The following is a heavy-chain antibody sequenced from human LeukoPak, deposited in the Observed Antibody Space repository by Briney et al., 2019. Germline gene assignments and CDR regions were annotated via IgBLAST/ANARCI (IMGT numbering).Heavy chain of an antibody. Sequence: KPSETLSLTCTVSGGSISSYYWSWIRQPPGKGLEWIGYIYYSGSTNYNPSLKSRVTISVDTSKNQFSLKLSSVTAADTAVYYCARVMWYYDSSGYYYYFDYWGQGTLVTVSS. CDR2: IYYSGST. D-gene: IGHD3-22*01. J-gene: IGHJ4*02. CDR1: GGSISSYY. V-gene: IGHV4-59*01. CDR3: ARVMWYYDSSGYYYYFDY.